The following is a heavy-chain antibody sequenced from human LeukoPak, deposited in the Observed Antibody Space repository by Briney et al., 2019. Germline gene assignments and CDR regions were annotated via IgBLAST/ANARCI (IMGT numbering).Heavy chain of an antibody. Sequence: GGSLRLSCAASGFTFSTYAMNWVRQAPGKGLEWVSSISGNSRSTYYADSVKGRFTISRDNSKNTLYLQMKSLRADDTAIYYCAKASYYDFWNGYPDYYFDYWGQGTLVTVSS. J-gene: IGHJ4*02. D-gene: IGHD3-3*01. CDR2: ISGNSRST. CDR3: AKASYYDFWNGYPDYYFDY. CDR1: GFTFSTYA. V-gene: IGHV3-23*01.